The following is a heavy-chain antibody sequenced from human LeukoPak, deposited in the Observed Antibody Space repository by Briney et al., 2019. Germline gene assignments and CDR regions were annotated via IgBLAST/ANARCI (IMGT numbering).Heavy chain of an antibody. J-gene: IGHJ5*02. CDR3: ARANMHRGGVPRWFDP. Sequence: ASVKVSCKASEYTFTSYYINWVRQATGQGLEWMGWMNPNSGNTGYAQKFQGRVAMTRNTSISTAYMELSSLRSEDTAMYYCARANMHRGGVPRWFDPWGQGTLVTVSS. V-gene: IGHV1-8*01. CDR2: MNPNSGNT. D-gene: IGHD3-3*01. CDR1: EYTFTSYY.